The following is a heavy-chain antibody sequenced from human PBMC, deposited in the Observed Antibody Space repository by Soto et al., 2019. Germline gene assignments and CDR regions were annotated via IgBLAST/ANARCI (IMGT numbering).Heavy chain of an antibody. V-gene: IGHV4-31*03. Sequence: QVQLQESGPGLVKPSQTLSLTCTVSGGSISSGGYYWSWIRQHPGKGLEWIGYIYYSGSTYYNPSLKSRVTISVDTSKNQFSLKLSSVTAADMAVYYCANYGSGGYNWFDPWGQGTLVTVSS. CDR3: ANYGSGGYNWFDP. J-gene: IGHJ5*02. CDR2: IYYSGST. D-gene: IGHD3-10*01. CDR1: GGSISSGGYY.